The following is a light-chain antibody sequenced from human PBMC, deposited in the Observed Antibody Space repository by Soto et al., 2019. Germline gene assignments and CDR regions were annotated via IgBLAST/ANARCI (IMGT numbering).Light chain of an antibody. Sequence: DIQMTQSPSSLSASVGDRVTITCRSSQGIRSDLGWYQQKSGKAPKRLIYDASSLQSGVPSRFSGSGSGTEFHPTIHSLQPGGFATYFCLQPNREPYTFGPGTKLEIK. CDR3: LQPNREPYT. CDR2: DAS. V-gene: IGKV1-17*01. J-gene: IGKJ2*01. CDR1: QGIRSD.